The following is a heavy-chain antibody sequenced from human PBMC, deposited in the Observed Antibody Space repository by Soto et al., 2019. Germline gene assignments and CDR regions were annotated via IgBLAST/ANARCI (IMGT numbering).Heavy chain of an antibody. Sequence: EVQLVESGGGLIQPGGSLRLSCAASGLTVSNAYMAWVRQAPGMGLEWVSVIYHNGSTYYADSVKGRFTISRDTSTNTLSLQMDSLRAEDTAVYYCVRPLPSGRNYGLDVWGQGTTVTVSS. CDR1: GLTVSNAY. V-gene: IGHV3-53*01. CDR3: VRPLPSGRNYGLDV. CDR2: IYHNGST. J-gene: IGHJ6*02. D-gene: IGHD3-10*01.